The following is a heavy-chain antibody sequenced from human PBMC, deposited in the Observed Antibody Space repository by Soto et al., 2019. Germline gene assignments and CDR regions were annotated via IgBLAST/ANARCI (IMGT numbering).Heavy chain of an antibody. CDR3: AKDFSSGCSGNFDY. Sequence: GGSLRLSCAASGFTFDDYAMHWVRQAPGKGLEWVSGISWNSGSIGYADSVKGRFTISRDNAKNSLYLQMNSLRAEDTALYYCAKDFSSGCSGNFDYWGQGTLVTVSS. D-gene: IGHD6-19*01. V-gene: IGHV3-9*01. J-gene: IGHJ4*02. CDR2: ISWNSGSI. CDR1: GFTFDDYA.